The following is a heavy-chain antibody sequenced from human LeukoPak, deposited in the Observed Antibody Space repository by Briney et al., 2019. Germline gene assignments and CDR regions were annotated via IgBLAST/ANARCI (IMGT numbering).Heavy chain of an antibody. V-gene: IGHV3-21*01. CDR1: GFTFSSYS. Sequence: GGSLRLSCAASGFTFSSYSMNWVRQAPGKGLEWVSSISSSSSYIYYADSVKGRFTISRDNAKNSLYLQMNSLRAEDTAVYYCARNLGARGVINYYGMDVWGQGTTVTVSS. D-gene: IGHD3-10*01. CDR3: ARNLGARGVINYYGMDV. CDR2: ISSSSSYI. J-gene: IGHJ6*02.